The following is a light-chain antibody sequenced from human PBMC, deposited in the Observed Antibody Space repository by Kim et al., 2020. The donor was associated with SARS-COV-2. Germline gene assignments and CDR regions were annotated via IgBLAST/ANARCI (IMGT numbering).Light chain of an antibody. J-gene: IGKJ4*01. Sequence: DIQMTQSPSSLAASEGDRVTITCRASQSINAYLNWYQQKPGKAPKLLIYAASTLQSGVPSRFSGSGSGTDFTLTISSLQPEDFATYYCQQSHTAPLLTFGGVTKVDIK. V-gene: IGKV1-39*01. CDR1: QSINAY. CDR2: AAS. CDR3: QQSHTAPLLT.